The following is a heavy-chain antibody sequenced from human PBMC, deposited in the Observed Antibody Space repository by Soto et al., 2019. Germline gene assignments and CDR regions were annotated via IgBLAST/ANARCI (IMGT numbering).Heavy chain of an antibody. D-gene: IGHD4-17*01. Sequence: QVQLVESGGGVVQPGRSLRLSCAASGFTFSSYAMHWVRQAPGKGLEWVAVISYDGSNKYYADSVKGRFTISRDNSKTTLYLQMNSLRAEDTAVYYCARAYYGGDYFNYWGQGTLVTVSS. CDR2: ISYDGSNK. CDR1: GFTFSSYA. CDR3: ARAYYGGDYFNY. J-gene: IGHJ4*02. V-gene: IGHV3-30-3*01.